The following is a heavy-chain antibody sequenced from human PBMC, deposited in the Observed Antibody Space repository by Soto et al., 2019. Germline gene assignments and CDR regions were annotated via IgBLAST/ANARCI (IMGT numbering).Heavy chain of an antibody. CDR2: IYHSGST. D-gene: IGHD1-26*01. V-gene: IGHV4-30-2*01. CDR1: GGSISRGGYS. CDR3: ARVKGGSYYYFDY. Sequence: QLQLQESASGLVKPSQTLSLTCAVSGGSISRGGYSWSWIRQPPGKGLEWLGYIYHSGSTYYNPSPKSRVTRAVDRSKNQVSLKLSSVTAADTAVYYCARVKGGSYYYFDYWGQGTLVTVSS. J-gene: IGHJ4*02.